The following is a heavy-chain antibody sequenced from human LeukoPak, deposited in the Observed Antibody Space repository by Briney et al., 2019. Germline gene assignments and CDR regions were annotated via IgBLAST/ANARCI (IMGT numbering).Heavy chain of an antibody. CDR1: GFTFTSYE. CDR2: ISSSGDII. Sequence: GGSLRLSCAASGFTFTSYEMNWVRQAPGKGLEWASYISSSGDIIYYADSVKGRFTISRDNAKNSLYLQMNSLRVEDTAVYYCARSLDTDYWGQGTLVTVSS. V-gene: IGHV3-48*03. J-gene: IGHJ4*02. CDR3: ARSLDTDY. D-gene: IGHD3-9*01.